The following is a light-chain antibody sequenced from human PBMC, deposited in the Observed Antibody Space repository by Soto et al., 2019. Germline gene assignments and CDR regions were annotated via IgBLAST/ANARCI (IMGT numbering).Light chain of an antibody. Sequence: SYELTQPPSVSVAPGQTARITCGGNNIGSKSVHWYQQTPGQAPVLVVYDASDRPSGIPERFSGSNSGNTATLTISRVEAGEEADAYVQVWDSPYVVFGGGTKLTVL. V-gene: IGLV3-21*02. CDR1: NIGSKS. CDR3: QVWDSPYVV. J-gene: IGLJ2*01. CDR2: DAS.